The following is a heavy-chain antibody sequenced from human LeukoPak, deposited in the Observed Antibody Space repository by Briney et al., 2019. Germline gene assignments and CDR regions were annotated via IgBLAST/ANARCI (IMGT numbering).Heavy chain of an antibody. V-gene: IGHV4-34*01. Sequence: ASETLSLTCAVYGGSFSGYHWTWIRQSPGKGPEWIGDINPSGSTYYNPSLKSRLTISVDTSKNQFSLKLRSVTAADTAVYYCARGRHDITMIVVVMSSVSYYLDVWGKGTTVTVS. CDR1: GGSFSGYH. D-gene: IGHD3-22*01. CDR3: ARGRHDITMIVVVMSSVSYYLDV. CDR2: INPSGST. J-gene: IGHJ6*03.